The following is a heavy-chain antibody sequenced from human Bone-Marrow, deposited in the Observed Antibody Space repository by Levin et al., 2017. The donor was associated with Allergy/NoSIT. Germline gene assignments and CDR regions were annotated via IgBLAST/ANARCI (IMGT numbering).Heavy chain of an antibody. V-gene: IGHV2-70*01. CDR2: IDWDDDK. CDR3: ARSFAGGGIYYYDSSGYYPFDY. J-gene: IGHJ4*02. D-gene: IGHD3-22*01. Sequence: TPGKALEWLALIDWDDDKYYSTSLKTRLTISKDTSKNQVVLTMTNMDPVDTATYYCARSFAGGGIYYYDSSGYYPFDYWGQGTLVTVSS.